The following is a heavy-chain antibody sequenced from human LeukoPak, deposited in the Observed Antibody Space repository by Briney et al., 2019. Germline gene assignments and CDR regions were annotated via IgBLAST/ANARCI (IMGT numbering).Heavy chain of an antibody. CDR3: TGNYFGSGSYADFDY. CDR1: GFTFSGSA. J-gene: IGHJ4*02. Sequence: GGSLRLSCAASGFTFSGSALHWVRQASGKGLEWVGRIRSTADGYATAYAASVKGRFTISRDDSKNTAYLQMDSLKTEDTAVYYCTGNYFGSGSYADFDYWGQGTLVTVSS. V-gene: IGHV3-73*01. D-gene: IGHD3-10*01. CDR2: IRSTADGYAT.